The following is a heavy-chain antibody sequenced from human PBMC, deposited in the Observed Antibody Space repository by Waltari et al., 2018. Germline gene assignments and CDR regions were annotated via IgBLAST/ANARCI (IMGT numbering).Heavy chain of an antibody. CDR3: VSPTSGSGWLGYFDY. CDR1: GGSISSSSYY. D-gene: IGHD6-19*01. CDR2: IYYSGST. Sequence: QLQLQESGPGLVKPSETLSLTCTVSGGSISSSSYYWGWIRQPPGKGLEWIGSIYYSGSTYYTPSLKSRVTISVDTSKNQFSLKLSSVTAADTAVYYCVSPTSGSGWLGYFDYWGQGTLVTVSS. V-gene: IGHV4-39*07. J-gene: IGHJ4*02.